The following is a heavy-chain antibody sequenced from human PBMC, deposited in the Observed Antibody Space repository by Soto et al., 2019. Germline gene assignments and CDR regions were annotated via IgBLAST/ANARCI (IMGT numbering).Heavy chain of an antibody. V-gene: IGHV3-64*01. D-gene: IGHD2-8*01. J-gene: IGHJ4*02. CDR2: ISSNAGST. Sequence: EVQLVESGGGLVQPGGSLRLSCAASGFTFSSYAMHWVRQAPGKGLDLVSAISSNAGSTFYANSVRGRFTISRDNSKNTLYLQMGSLRTEDMAVYYCARDRCTNGVCYAPSDYWGQGTLVTVSS. CDR1: GFTFSSYA. CDR3: ARDRCTNGVCYAPSDY.